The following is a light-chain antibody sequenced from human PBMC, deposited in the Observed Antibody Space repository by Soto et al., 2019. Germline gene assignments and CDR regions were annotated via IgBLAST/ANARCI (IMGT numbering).Light chain of an antibody. CDR3: QQYNNWPWT. Sequence: EIVMTQSPATLSVSPGGRATLSCRAGQSISDTLAWYQQKPGQAPRLLIYGASTRAPGFPARFSGSGSGTDFTLTISSLESEDFAVYYCQQYNNWPWTFGQGTKVDIK. CDR2: GAS. V-gene: IGKV3-15*01. CDR1: QSISDT. J-gene: IGKJ1*01.